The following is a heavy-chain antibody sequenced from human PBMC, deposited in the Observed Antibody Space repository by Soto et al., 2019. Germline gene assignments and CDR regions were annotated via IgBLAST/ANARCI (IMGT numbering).Heavy chain of an antibody. Sequence: QVQLQESGPGLVKPSGTLSLTCAVSGGSISSSNWWSWVRQPPGKGLEWIGEIYHSGSTNYNPSLKSRVTISVDKSKNQFSLKLGSGTAADTAVYYWAMILGGGLGYFDYWGQGTLVTVSS. CDR2: IYHSGST. V-gene: IGHV4-4*02. CDR1: GGSISSSNW. J-gene: IGHJ4*02. CDR3: AMILGGGLGYFDY. D-gene: IGHD3-16*01.